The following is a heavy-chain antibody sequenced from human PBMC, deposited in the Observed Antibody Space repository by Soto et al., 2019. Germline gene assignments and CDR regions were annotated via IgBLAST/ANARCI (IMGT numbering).Heavy chain of an antibody. J-gene: IGHJ1*01. Sequence: GASVKVSCKASGYTFTSYGISWVRQAPGQGLEWMGGFDPEDGETIYAQKFQGRVTLTEDTSTDTAYMELSSLRSEDTAVYYCATRGVYYDTSGPFQHWGQGTLVTVSS. D-gene: IGHD3-22*01. V-gene: IGHV1-24*01. CDR3: ATRGVYYDTSGPFQH. CDR1: GYTFTSYG. CDR2: FDPEDGET.